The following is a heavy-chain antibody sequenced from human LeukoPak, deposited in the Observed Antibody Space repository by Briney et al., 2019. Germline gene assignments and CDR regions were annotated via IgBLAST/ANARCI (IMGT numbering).Heavy chain of an antibody. CDR2: ISAYNGNT. CDR1: GYTFTSYG. D-gene: IGHD3-3*01. J-gene: IGHJ4*02. Sequence: ASVKVSCKASGYTFTSYGISWVRQAPGQGLEWRGWISAYNGNTNYAQKLQGRVTMTTDTSTSTAYMEWRSLRSDDTAVYYCARLRITIFGVVSPFDYWGQGNLVTVST. CDR3: ARLRITIFGVVSPFDY. V-gene: IGHV1-18*01.